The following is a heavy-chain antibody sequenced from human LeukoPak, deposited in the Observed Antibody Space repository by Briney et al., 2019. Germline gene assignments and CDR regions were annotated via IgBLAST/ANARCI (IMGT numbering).Heavy chain of an antibody. V-gene: IGHV3-66*01. CDR2: IYSGGNT. Sequence: GGSLRLSCAASGFTVSTYSVTWVRQAPGKGLEWVSVIYSGGNTNYADSVKGRFTISRDNSKNTLYLQMNSLRAEDTAVYYCAKVAVGIPSTPYYFDYWGQGTLVTVSS. J-gene: IGHJ4*02. CDR3: AKVAVGIPSTPYYFDY. D-gene: IGHD6-19*01. CDR1: GFTVSTYS.